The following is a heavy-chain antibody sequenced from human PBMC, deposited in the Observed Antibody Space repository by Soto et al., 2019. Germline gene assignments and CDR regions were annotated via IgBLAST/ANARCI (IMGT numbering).Heavy chain of an antibody. CDR2: ISYDGSNK. CDR1: GFTFSSYG. Sequence: GGSLRLSCAASGFTFSSYGMHWVRQAPGKGLEWVAVISYDGSNKYYADSVKGRFTISRDNSKNTLYLQMNSLRAEDTAVYYCAKDTYYYDSSANSRPDYWGRGTLVTVSS. CDR3: AKDTYYYDSSANSRPDY. D-gene: IGHD3-22*01. V-gene: IGHV3-30*18. J-gene: IGHJ4*02.